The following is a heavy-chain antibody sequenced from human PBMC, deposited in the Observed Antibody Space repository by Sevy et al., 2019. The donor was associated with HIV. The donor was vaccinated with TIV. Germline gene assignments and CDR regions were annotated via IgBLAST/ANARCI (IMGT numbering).Heavy chain of an antibody. V-gene: IGHV3-74*01. D-gene: IGHD3-10*01. CDR1: RFTSSNYW. CDR3: ARGTAGVASL. CDR2: INSDGRIT. Sequence: GGSLRLSCVFSRFTSSNYWMHWVRQAPGKGLVWVSRINSDGRITTYADSVKGRFTISRDLAKNTLYLQMNSVRVEDTAVYFCARGTAGVASLWGQGTLVTVSS. J-gene: IGHJ4*02.